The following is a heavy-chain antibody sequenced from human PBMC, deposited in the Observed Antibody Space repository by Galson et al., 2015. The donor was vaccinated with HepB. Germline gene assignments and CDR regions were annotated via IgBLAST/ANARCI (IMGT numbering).Heavy chain of an antibody. Sequence: QSGAEVKKPGESLRISCKGSGYSFTSYWISWVRQMPGKGLEWMGRIDPSDSYTNYSPSFQGHVTISADKSISTAYLQWSSLKASDTAIYYCARSRYDSSGYYYVDNWFDPWGQGTLVTVSS. J-gene: IGHJ5*02. D-gene: IGHD3-22*01. CDR3: ARSRYDSSGYYYVDNWFDP. CDR2: IDPSDSYT. V-gene: IGHV5-10-1*01. CDR1: GYSFTSYW.